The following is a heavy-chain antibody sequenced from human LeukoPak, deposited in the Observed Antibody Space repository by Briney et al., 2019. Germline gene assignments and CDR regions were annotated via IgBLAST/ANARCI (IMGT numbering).Heavy chain of an antibody. CDR3: ARGGREYNWNHDAFDI. CDR1: GFTFSDSA. J-gene: IGHJ3*02. D-gene: IGHD1-1*01. CDR2: IRTIDNDYAT. Sequence: PGGSLRLSCAASGFTFSDSAIHWVRQASGKGLEWVGRIRTIDNDYATECTASVSGRFTISRDDSKNTAYLQMNSLKTDDTAVYYCARGGREYNWNHDAFDIWGQGTMVTVSS. V-gene: IGHV3-73*01.